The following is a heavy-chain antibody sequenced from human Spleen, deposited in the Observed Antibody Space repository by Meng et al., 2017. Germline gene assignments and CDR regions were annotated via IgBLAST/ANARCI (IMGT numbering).Heavy chain of an antibody. Sequence: QVQHMRWGAGLFKPAGHLSPTCFVSGGSLRDYDGSGIRQPPGKGLEWIGEINHSGSTNYNPSLESRATISVDTSQNNLSLKLSSVTAADSAVYYCARGPTTMAHDFDYWGQGTLVTVSS. CDR2: INHSGST. D-gene: IGHD4-11*01. CDR3: ARGPTTMAHDFDY. V-gene: IGHV4-34*01. J-gene: IGHJ4*02. CDR1: GGSLRDYD.